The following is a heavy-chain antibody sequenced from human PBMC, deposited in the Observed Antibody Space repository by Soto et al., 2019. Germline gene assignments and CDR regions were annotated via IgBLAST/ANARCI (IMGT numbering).Heavy chain of an antibody. CDR3: ATHVSRFLEWLPQQDP. CDR2: ISYDGSNK. Sequence: QVQLVESGGGVVQPGRSLRLSCAASGFTFSSYAMHWVRQAPGKGLEWVAVISYDGSNKYYADSVKGRFTISRDNSKNTLYLQMNSLRAEDTAVYYCATHVSRFLEWLPQQDPWGQGTLVTVSS. D-gene: IGHD3-3*01. CDR1: GFTFSSYA. J-gene: IGHJ5*02. V-gene: IGHV3-30-3*01.